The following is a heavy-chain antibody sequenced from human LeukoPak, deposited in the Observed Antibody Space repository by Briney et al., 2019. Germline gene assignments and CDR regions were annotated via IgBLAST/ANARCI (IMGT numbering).Heavy chain of an antibody. J-gene: IGHJ6*03. Sequence: GGSLRLSCAASGFTFSSYSMNWVRQAPGKGLEWVSSISSSSSYIYYADSVKGRFTISRDNAKNSLYLQMNSLRAEDTAVYYCARPLGRLEPRGNYMDVWGKGTTVTVSS. CDR2: ISSSSSYI. D-gene: IGHD1-1*01. CDR1: GFTFSSYS. CDR3: ARPLGRLEPRGNYMDV. V-gene: IGHV3-21*01.